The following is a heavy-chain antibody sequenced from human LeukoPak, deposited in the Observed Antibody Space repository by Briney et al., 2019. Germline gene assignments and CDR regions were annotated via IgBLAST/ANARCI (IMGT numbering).Heavy chain of an antibody. CDR1: GYSISSGYY. J-gene: IGHJ5*02. CDR3: ARAYSSSWYWNWFDP. CDR2: IYPTGST. Sequence: SETLSLTCTVPGYSISSGYYWSWIRQPPGKGLEWIGNIYPTGSTYYNPSLKSRVTISVDTSKNQFSLRVSSVSAADTAVYYCARAYSSSWYWNWFDPWGQGTLVTVSS. D-gene: IGHD6-13*01. V-gene: IGHV4-38-2*02.